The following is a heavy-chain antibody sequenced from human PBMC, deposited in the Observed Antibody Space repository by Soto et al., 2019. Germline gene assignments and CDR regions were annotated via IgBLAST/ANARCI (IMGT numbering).Heavy chain of an antibody. J-gene: IGHJ6*02. CDR3: ARLGGDYYYFYGMDV. CDR1: GYSFTSYW. V-gene: IGHV5-51*01. Sequence: GESLKISCKGSGYSFTSYWIGWVRQMPGKGLEWMGIIYPGDSDTRYSPSFQGQVTISADKSISTAYLQWSSLKASDTAMYYCARLGGDYYYFYGMDVWGQGTTVTVSS. D-gene: IGHD4-17*01. CDR2: IYPGDSDT.